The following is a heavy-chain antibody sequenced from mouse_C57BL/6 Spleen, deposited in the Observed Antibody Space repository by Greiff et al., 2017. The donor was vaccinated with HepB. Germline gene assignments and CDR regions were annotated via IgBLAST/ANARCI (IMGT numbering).Heavy chain of an antibody. CDR3: ARGSSYGYAMDY. J-gene: IGHJ4*01. D-gene: IGHD1-1*01. Sequence: QVQLKQPGTELVKPGASVKLSCKASGYTFTSYWMHWVKQRPGQGLEWIGNINPSNGGTNYNEKFKSKATLTVDKSSSTAYMQLSSLTSEDSAVYYCARGSSYGYAMDYWGQGTSVTVSS. CDR2: INPSNGGT. CDR1: GYTFTSYW. V-gene: IGHV1-53*01.